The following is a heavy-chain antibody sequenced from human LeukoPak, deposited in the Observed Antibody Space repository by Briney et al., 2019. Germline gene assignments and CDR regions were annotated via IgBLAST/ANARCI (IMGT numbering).Heavy chain of an antibody. Sequence: PSETLSLTCTVSGGSISSYYWSWIRQPAGKGLEWIGRIYTSGSTNYNPSLKSRVTMSVDTSKNQFSLKLSSVTAADTAVYYCARHQTSPVLAIDPYWFDPWGQGTLVTVSS. J-gene: IGHJ5*02. CDR2: IYTSGST. V-gene: IGHV4-4*07. CDR1: GGSISSYY. CDR3: ARHQTSPVLAIDPYWFDP. D-gene: IGHD2-2*02.